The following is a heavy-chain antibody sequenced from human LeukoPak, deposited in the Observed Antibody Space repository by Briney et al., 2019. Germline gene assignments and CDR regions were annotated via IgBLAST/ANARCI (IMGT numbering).Heavy chain of an antibody. CDR1: GYTLTSYG. D-gene: IGHD6-13*01. Sequence: ASVKVSCKASGYTLTSYGISWVRQAPGQGLEWMGWISAYNGNTNYAQKLQGRVTMTTDTSTSTAYMELRSLRSDDTAVYYCARELGSWYYYYYGMDVWGQGTTVTVSS. CDR3: ARELGSWYYYYYGMDV. V-gene: IGHV1-18*01. J-gene: IGHJ6*02. CDR2: ISAYNGNT.